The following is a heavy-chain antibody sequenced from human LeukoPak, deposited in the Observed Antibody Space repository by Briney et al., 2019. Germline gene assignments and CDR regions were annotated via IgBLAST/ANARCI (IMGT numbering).Heavy chain of an antibody. J-gene: IGHJ3*02. CDR1: GFTFSSYA. V-gene: IGHV3-9*01. CDR2: ISWNGRKI. CDR3: AKVSIAVALHGAFDI. D-gene: IGHD6-19*01. Sequence: GGSLRLSCAASGFTFSSYAMHWVRQGPGTGLEWVAGISWNGRKIGYADSVKGRFTISRDNAKNSLYLQMNSLRAEDTALYYCAKVSIAVALHGAFDIWGQGTMVTVSS.